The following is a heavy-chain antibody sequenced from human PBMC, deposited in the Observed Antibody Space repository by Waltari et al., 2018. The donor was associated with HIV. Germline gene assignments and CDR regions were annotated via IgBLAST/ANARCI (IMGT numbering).Heavy chain of an antibody. Sequence: PSETLSLTCTVSGGSITSGSYYWGWIRQPPGKGLEWIGSIYYSGSTYYNPSLKSRVTISVDTSKNQFSLKLSSVTAADTAVYCCARHHSSGYLGFDYWGQGTLVTVSS. J-gene: IGHJ4*02. CDR3: ARHHSSGYLGFDY. CDR1: GGSITSGSYY. D-gene: IGHD3-22*01. CDR2: IYYSGST. V-gene: IGHV4-39*01.